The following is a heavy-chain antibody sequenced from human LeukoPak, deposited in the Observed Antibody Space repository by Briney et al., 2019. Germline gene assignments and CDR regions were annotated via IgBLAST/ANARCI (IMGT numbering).Heavy chain of an antibody. D-gene: IGHD1-1*01. CDR2: ISSSSSYI. CDR1: GFTFSTYT. CDR3: ARDRLLEDRDYSYYYYMDV. J-gene: IGHJ6*03. Sequence: GGSLRLSCAASGFTFSTYTSNWVRQAPGKGLEWVSSISSSSSYIYYADSVKGRFTISRDNAKNSLYLQMNSLRADDTAVYHCARDRLLEDRDYSYYYYMDVWGKGTTVTVSS. V-gene: IGHV3-21*01.